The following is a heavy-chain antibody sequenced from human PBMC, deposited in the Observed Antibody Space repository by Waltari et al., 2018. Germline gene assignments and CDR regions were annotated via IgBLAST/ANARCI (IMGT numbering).Heavy chain of an antibody. V-gene: IGHV1-3*01. J-gene: IGHJ4*02. CDR1: GYRFRGYA. Sequence: QVQFVQSGPEVRKPGASVKVSCKTSGYRFRGYAFHWVRQAPGQSLQWMAWLNVGNGGTYVSRDFEGRLTISSDTSADTGYMELSNLSADDTAVYYCASGSGMGLWGQGTLVTVSS. CDR2: LNVGNGGT. CDR3: ASGSGMGL. D-gene: IGHD1-26*01.